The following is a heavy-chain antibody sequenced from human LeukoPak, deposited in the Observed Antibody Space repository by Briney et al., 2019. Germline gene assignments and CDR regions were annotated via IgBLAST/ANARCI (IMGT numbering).Heavy chain of an antibody. D-gene: IGHD6-19*01. Sequence: SETLSLTCTVSGGSISSGSYYWSWIRQPPGKGLEWIGSIYYSGSTYYNPSLKSRVTISVDTSKNQFSLKLSSVTAADTAVYYCARQAHPWLAADAIDIWGQGTMVTVSS. CDR2: IYYSGST. CDR3: ARQAHPWLAADAIDI. J-gene: IGHJ3*02. CDR1: GGSISSGSYY. V-gene: IGHV4-39*01.